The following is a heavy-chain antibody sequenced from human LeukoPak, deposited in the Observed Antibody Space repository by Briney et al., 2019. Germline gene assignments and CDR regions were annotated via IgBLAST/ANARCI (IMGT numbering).Heavy chain of an antibody. J-gene: IGHJ6*02. V-gene: IGHV3-30*18. CDR3: AKDPWFGETEYYYGMDV. CDR1: GFTFSSYG. D-gene: IGHD3-10*01. Sequence: PGGSLRLSCAASGFTFSSYGMHWVRQAPGKGLEWVAVISYDGSNKYYADSVKGRFTISRDSSKNTLYLQMNSLRAEDTAVYYCAKDPWFGETEYYYGMDVWGQGTTVTVSS. CDR2: ISYDGSNK.